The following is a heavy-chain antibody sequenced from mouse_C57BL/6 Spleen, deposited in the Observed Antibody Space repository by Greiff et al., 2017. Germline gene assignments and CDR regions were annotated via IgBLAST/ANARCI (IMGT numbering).Heavy chain of an antibody. V-gene: IGHV1-15*01. CDR3: TRSLNWEYFDY. CDR1: GYTFTDYE. D-gene: IGHD4-1*01. J-gene: IGHJ2*01. CDR2: IDPETGGT. Sequence: VKLQESGAELVRPGASVTLSCKASGYTFTDYEMHWVKQTPVHGLEWIGAIDPETGGTAYNQKFKGKAILTADKSSSTAYMELRSLTSEDSAVYYCTRSLNWEYFDYWGQGTTLTVSS.